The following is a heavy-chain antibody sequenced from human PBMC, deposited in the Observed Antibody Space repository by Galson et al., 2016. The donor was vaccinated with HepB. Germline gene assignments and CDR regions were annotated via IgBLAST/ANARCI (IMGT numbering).Heavy chain of an antibody. Sequence: SVKVSCKASGYSLTGYFIHWVRQAPGQGLEWVGLIKPHSGGSKFAQKFQGRVTLTRDTSTSTAYMELTSLRSDDTAVYFCAREFNRHSVATFYYYGMDVWGQGTTVTVSS. D-gene: IGHD5-12*01. V-gene: IGHV1-2*06. J-gene: IGHJ6*02. CDR2: IKPHSGGS. CDR3: AREFNRHSVATFYYYGMDV. CDR1: GYSLTGYF.